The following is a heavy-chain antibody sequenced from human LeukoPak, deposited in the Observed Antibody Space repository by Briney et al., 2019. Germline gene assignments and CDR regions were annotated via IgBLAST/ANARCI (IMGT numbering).Heavy chain of an antibody. CDR2: IKKDGSEK. CDR1: GFTFSSYW. Sequence: GGSLRLSCAASGFTFSSYWMSWVRQAPGKGLEWVANIKKDGSEKYYVDSVRGRFTISRDNAKTSLYLQMNSLRAEDTAVYYCARDLSGVAGYTYGRGIDYWGQGTLVTVSS. D-gene: IGHD5-18*01. V-gene: IGHV3-7*01. J-gene: IGHJ4*02. CDR3: ARDLSGVAGYTYGRGIDY.